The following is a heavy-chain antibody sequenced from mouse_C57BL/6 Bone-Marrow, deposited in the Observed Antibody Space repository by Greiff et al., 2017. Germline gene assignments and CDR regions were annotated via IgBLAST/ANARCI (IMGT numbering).Heavy chain of an antibody. J-gene: IGHJ4*01. Sequence: QVQLQQPGAELVKPGASVKLSCKASGYTFTSYWLHWVKQRPGPGLEWIGMIHPNSGSTNYNEKFKSKATLTVDKSSSTAYMQLISLTSEDAAVYDCARDSDLFYAMDYWGQGTSVTVSS. CDR2: IHPNSGST. CDR3: ARDSDLFYAMDY. CDR1: GYTFTSYW. V-gene: IGHV1-64*01. D-gene: IGHD3-2*01.